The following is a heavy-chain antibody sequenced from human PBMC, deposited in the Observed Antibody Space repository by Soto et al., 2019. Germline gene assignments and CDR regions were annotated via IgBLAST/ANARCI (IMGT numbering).Heavy chain of an antibody. CDR1: GYTFTSYG. D-gene: IGHD1-1*01. V-gene: IGHV1-18*01. CDR3: AREFMGGISLGYYYYYGMDV. J-gene: IGHJ6*02. CDR2: ISAYNGNT. Sequence: ASVKVSCKASGYTFTSYGISWVRQAPGQGLEWMGWISAYNGNTNYAQKLQGRVTMTTDTSTSTAYMELRSLRAEDTAVYYCAREFMGGISLGYYYYYGMDVWGQGTTVTVSS.